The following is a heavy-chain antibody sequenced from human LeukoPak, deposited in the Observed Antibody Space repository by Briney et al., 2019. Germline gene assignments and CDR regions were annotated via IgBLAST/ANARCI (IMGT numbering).Heavy chain of an antibody. CDR2: ISGSGGST. Sequence: GGSLRLSCAASGFTFSSYGMSWVRQAPGKGLEWVSAISGSGGSTYYADSVKGRFTISRDNSKNTLYLQMNSLRAEGTAVYYCAREVVISCAFDIWGQGTMVTVSS. J-gene: IGHJ3*02. CDR1: GFTFSSYG. CDR3: AREVVISCAFDI. V-gene: IGHV3-23*01. D-gene: IGHD3-22*01.